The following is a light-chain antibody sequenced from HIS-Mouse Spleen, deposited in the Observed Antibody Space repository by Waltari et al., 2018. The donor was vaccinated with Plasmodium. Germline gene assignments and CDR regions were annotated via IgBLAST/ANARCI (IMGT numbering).Light chain of an antibody. CDR1: ALPKKY. CDR3: YSTDSSGNHRV. Sequence: SYEPTQPPSVSVSPGQTARITCSGDALPKKYAYCYQQKSGQAPVLVIYEDSKRPSGIPERFSGSSSGTMATLTISGAQVEDEADYYCYSTDSSGNHRVFGGGTKLTVL. CDR2: EDS. V-gene: IGLV3-10*01. J-gene: IGLJ3*02.